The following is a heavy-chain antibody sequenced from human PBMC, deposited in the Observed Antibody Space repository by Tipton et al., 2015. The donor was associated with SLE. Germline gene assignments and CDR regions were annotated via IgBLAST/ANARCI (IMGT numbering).Heavy chain of an antibody. V-gene: IGHV4-4*02. Sequence: TLSLTCAVSGGSISSSNWWSWVRQPPGKGLEWIGEIYHSGSTNYNPSLESRVTISVDKSKNQFSLKLSSVTAADTAVYYCARSEGSGWPGAFDIWGQGTMVTVS. CDR3: ARSEGSGWPGAFDI. J-gene: IGHJ3*02. D-gene: IGHD6-19*01. CDR1: GGSISSSNW. CDR2: IYHSGST.